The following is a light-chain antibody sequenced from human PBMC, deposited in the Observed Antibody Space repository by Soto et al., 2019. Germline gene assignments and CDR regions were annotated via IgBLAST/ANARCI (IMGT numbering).Light chain of an antibody. Sequence: QSVLTQPPSASGSPGQSVTISCTGTSSDVGGYNYVSWYQQYPGKAPKLMIYEVSKRPSGVPARFSGSKSGKTASLTVSGLQPEDEADYYCTSYAGSNIWVFGGGTKVTVL. CDR2: EVS. CDR1: SSDVGGYNY. CDR3: TSYAGSNIWV. J-gene: IGLJ3*02. V-gene: IGLV2-8*01.